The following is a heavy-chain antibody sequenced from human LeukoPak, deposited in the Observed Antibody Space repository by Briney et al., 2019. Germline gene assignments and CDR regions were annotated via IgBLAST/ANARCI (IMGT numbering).Heavy chain of an antibody. Sequence: ASVKVSCKASGYTFTSYGISWVRQAPGQGLEWMGWISAYNGNTNYAQKLQGRVTMTTDTSTSTAYMELRSLRSDDTAVYYCAINLSYYDSSGYLDYWGQGTLVTVSS. V-gene: IGHV1-18*01. CDR1: GYTFTSYG. D-gene: IGHD3-22*01. CDR3: AINLSYYDSSGYLDY. J-gene: IGHJ4*02. CDR2: ISAYNGNT.